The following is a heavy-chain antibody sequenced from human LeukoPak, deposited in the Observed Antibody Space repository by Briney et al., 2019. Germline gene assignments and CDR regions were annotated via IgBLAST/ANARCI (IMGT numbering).Heavy chain of an antibody. V-gene: IGHV1-69*13. Sequence: GASVKVSCKASGGTFSSYAISWVRQAPGQGLEWMGGIIPIFGTANYAQKFQGRVTITADESTSTAYMELSSLRSEDTAVYFCARDRTGALFFDYWGQGTLVTVSS. CDR2: IIPIFGTA. CDR1: GGTFSSYA. D-gene: IGHD2-8*02. CDR3: ARDRTGALFFDY. J-gene: IGHJ4*02.